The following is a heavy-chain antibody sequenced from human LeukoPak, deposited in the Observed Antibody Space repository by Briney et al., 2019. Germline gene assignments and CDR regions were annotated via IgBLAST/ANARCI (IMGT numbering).Heavy chain of an antibody. CDR3: ASWVGGYYYYMDV. D-gene: IGHD2-15*01. CDR1: GFTFSSYW. Sequence: GGSLRLSCAASGFTFSSYWMSWVRQAPGKGLEWVANIKQDGSEKYYVDSVKGRFTISRDNAKNSLYLQMNSLRAEDTAVYYCASWVGGYYYYMDVWGKGTTVTVSS. CDR2: IKQDGSEK. V-gene: IGHV3-7*01. J-gene: IGHJ6*03.